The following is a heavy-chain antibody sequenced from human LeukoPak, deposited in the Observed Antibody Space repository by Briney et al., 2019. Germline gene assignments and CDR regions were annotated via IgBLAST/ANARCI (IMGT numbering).Heavy chain of an antibody. CDR3: AREGYSSGWLDY. CDR2: IIPILGIA. J-gene: IGHJ4*02. CDR1: GGTFSSYA. Sequence: SVKVSCKASGGTFSSYAISWVRQAPGQGLEWMGRIIPILGIANYAQKFQGRVTITADKSTSTAYMELSSLRSEDTAVYYCAREGYSSGWLDYWGQGTLVTVSS. D-gene: IGHD6-19*01. V-gene: IGHV1-69*04.